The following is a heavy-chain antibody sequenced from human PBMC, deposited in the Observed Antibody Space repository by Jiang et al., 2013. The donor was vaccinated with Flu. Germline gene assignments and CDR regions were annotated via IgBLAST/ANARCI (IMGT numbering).Heavy chain of an antibody. CDR2: IVVGSGNT. D-gene: IGHD6-19*01. J-gene: IGHJ4*02. CDR1: GFTFTSSA. Sequence: SGAEVKKPGTSVKVSCKASGFTFTSSAVQWVRQARGQRLEWIGWIVVGSGNTNYAQKFQERVTITRDMSTSTAYMELSSLRSEDTAVYYCAAGRDGGLSSGEQGYWGQGTLVTVSS. CDR3: AAGRDGGLSSGEQGY. V-gene: IGHV1-58*01.